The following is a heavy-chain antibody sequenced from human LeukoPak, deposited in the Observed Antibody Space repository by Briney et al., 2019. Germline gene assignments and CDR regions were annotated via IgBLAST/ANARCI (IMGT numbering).Heavy chain of an antibody. J-gene: IGHJ4*02. V-gene: IGHV3-23*01. CDR3: AKGIGTSGYYPFDY. CDR2: ISDSGATT. D-gene: IGHD3-22*01. CDR1: GFSFNSDW. Sequence: GGSLKLSCAASGFSFNSDWMDWVRQAPGKGLEWVSAISDSGATTYYADSVKGRFTISRDNSKNTLFFQVNSLRADDTAVYYCAKGIGTSGYYPFDYWGQGTLVTVSS.